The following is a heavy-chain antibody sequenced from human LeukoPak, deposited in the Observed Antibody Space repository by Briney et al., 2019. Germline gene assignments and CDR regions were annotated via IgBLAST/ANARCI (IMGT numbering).Heavy chain of an antibody. CDR2: INTDGTRT. Sequence: PGGSLRLSCAASGFTFSSHWLHWVRQAPGKGLVWVSRINTDGTRTNYADSVKGRFTISRDNSKNTLYLQMNSLRAEDTAVYYCASESGIVVVKVDYWGQGTLVTVSS. V-gene: IGHV3-74*01. CDR3: ASESGIVVVKVDY. D-gene: IGHD2-2*01. J-gene: IGHJ4*02. CDR1: GFTFSSHW.